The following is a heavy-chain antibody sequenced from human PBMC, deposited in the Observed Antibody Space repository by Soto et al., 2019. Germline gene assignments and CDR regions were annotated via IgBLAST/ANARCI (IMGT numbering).Heavy chain of an antibody. D-gene: IGHD3-10*01. J-gene: IGHJ2*01. Sequence: QVQLQESGPGLVKPSETLSLTCTVSGGSISSYYWSWIRQPPGKGLEWIGYIYYSGSTNYNPSLKGRVTISVDTAKNQFSLKLSSVTAADTAVYYCARDRGIITMVRGVFDLWGRGTLVTVSS. CDR3: ARDRGIITMVRGVFDL. CDR2: IYYSGST. CDR1: GGSISSYY. V-gene: IGHV4-59*01.